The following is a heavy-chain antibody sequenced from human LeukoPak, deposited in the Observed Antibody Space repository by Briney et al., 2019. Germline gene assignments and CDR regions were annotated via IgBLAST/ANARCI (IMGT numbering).Heavy chain of an antibody. CDR1: GYTFTSYG. Sequence: ASVKVSCKASGYTFTSYGISWVRQAPGQGLEWMGWISAYNGNTNYAQKLRGRVTMTTDTSTSTAYMELRSLRSDDTAVYYCAREGPYDFWSGYYRRFDYWGQGTLVTVSS. CDR3: AREGPYDFWSGYYRRFDY. J-gene: IGHJ4*02. CDR2: ISAYNGNT. V-gene: IGHV1-18*01. D-gene: IGHD3-3*01.